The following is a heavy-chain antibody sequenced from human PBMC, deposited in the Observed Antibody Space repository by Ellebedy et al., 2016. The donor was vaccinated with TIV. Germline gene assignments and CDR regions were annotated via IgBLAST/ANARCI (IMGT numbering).Heavy chain of an antibody. V-gene: IGHV1-69*13. CDR1: GGTFSSYA. D-gene: IGHD5-24*01. Sequence: SVKVSXXASGGTFSSYAISWVRQAPGQGLEWMGGIIPIFGTANYAQKFQGRVTITADESTSTAYMELSSLRSEDTAVYYCASDPRDGYNGGGYWGQGTPVTVSS. CDR3: ASDPRDGYNGGGY. J-gene: IGHJ4*02. CDR2: IIPIFGTA.